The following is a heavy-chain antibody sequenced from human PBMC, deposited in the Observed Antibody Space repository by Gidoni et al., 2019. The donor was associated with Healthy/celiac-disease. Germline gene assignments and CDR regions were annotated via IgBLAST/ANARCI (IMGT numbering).Heavy chain of an antibody. CDR1: GGSISSGSYY. D-gene: IGHD5-12*01. Sequence: QVQLQESGPGLVKASQTLSLTCTVSGGSISSGSYYWTWFRQHAGKGLEWIGRIYISGSTNYNPTLKSRVPISVDTSKNQFSLKLSSVTAADTAVYYCARDGYNVCFDYWGQGTLVTVSS. J-gene: IGHJ4*02. V-gene: IGHV4-61*02. CDR2: IYISGST. CDR3: ARDGYNVCFDY.